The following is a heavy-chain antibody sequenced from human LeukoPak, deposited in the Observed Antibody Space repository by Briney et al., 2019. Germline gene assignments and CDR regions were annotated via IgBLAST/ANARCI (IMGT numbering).Heavy chain of an antibody. CDR2: INPNTGGT. CDR3: ASYVYGSGSYFTY. V-gene: IGHV1-2*02. Sequence: ASVKVSCKASGYTFTGYYMHWVRQAPGQGLEWMGWINPNTGGTNYAQKFQGRVTMTRDTSISTAYMELRSLRSDDTAVYYCASYVYGSGSYFTYWGQGTLVTVSS. CDR1: GYTFTGYY. D-gene: IGHD3-10*01. J-gene: IGHJ4*02.